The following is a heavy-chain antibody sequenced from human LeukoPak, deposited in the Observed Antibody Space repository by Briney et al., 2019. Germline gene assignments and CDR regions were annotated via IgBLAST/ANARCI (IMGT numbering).Heavy chain of an antibody. CDR1: GFTFNKYW. J-gene: IGHJ4*02. Sequence: GGSLRLSCAASGFTFNKYWPSWVRQAPGQGLEGVANIKQDGSEKYYVDPVKGRFTISRDNAKNSLYLQMNSLRAEDTAVYYCARDDYIPSSLEYWGQGTRVTVSS. CDR3: ARDDYIPSSLEY. V-gene: IGHV3-7*01. D-gene: IGHD4/OR15-4a*01. CDR2: IKQDGSEK.